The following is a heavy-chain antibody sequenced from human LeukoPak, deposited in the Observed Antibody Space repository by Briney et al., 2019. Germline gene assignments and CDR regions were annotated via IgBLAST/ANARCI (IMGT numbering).Heavy chain of an antibody. CDR1: GFTFSSSA. Sequence: GGSLRLSCAASGFTFSSSAMSWVRQAPGRGLGWVSAISDSGGRTYYADSVKGRFTISRDNSKNTLYLQMNSLRAEDTAVYYCAKDRMVYGYWGQGTLVTVSS. J-gene: IGHJ4*02. V-gene: IGHV3-23*01. CDR3: AKDRMVYGY. D-gene: IGHD2-8*01. CDR2: ISDSGGRT.